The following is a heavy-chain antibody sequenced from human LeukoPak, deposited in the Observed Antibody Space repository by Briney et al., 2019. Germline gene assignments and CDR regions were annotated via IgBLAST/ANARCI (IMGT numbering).Heavy chain of an antibody. CDR3: ASNWNYIRGYGMDV. D-gene: IGHD1-7*01. V-gene: IGHV3-7*01. CDR1: GFTFNNYW. J-gene: IGHJ6*02. Sequence: GGSLRLSCAASGFTFNNYWVSWVRQAPGKRLQWVANINQDGTEKHYVDSVRDRFSISRDNAKNSLYLQMNSLRAEDTAVYYCASNWNYIRGYGMDVWGQGTIVTVSS. CDR2: INQDGTEK.